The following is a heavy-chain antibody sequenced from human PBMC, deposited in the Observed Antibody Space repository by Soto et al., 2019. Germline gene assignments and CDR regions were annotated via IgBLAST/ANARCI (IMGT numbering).Heavy chain of an antibody. Sequence: QVQLVQSGAEVKKPGGSMNVSSKASGYTFTSYGISWVRQAPGQGLEWMGWIGAYNGNTNYAQKLQGRVTMTTDTSTSTAYMELRSLRSDDTAVYYCAREYGSGSRFDYWGQGTLVTVSS. CDR1: GYTFTSYG. D-gene: IGHD3-10*01. CDR3: AREYGSGSRFDY. V-gene: IGHV1-18*01. J-gene: IGHJ4*02. CDR2: IGAYNGNT.